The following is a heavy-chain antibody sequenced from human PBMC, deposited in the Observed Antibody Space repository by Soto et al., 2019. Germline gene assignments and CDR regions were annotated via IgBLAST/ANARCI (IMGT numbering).Heavy chain of an antibody. CDR1: GGSFSGYY. Sequence: QVQLQQWGAGLLKPSETLSLTCAVYGGSFSGYYWSWIRQPPGKGLEWIGEINHSGRTNYNPSLKSRVTISVDTSKNQFSLKLSSVTAADTAVYYCARGNYGGNTFDYCGQGTLVTVSS. V-gene: IGHV4-34*01. J-gene: IGHJ4*02. CDR2: INHSGRT. D-gene: IGHD2-15*01. CDR3: ARGNYGGNTFDY.